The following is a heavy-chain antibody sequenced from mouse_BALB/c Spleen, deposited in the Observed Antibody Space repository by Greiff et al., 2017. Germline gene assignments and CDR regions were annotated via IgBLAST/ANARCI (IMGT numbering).Heavy chain of an antibody. J-gene: IGHJ3*01. CDR3: ARPLLRLSAWFAY. D-gene: IGHD1-2*01. V-gene: IGHV5-6-2*01. Sequence: EVKLVESGGGLVKLGGSLKLSCAASGFTFSSYYMSWVRQTPEKRLELVAAINSNGGSTYYPDTVKGRFTISRDNAKNTLYLQMSSLKSEDTALYYCARPLLRLSAWFAYWGQGTLVTVSA. CDR2: INSNGGST. CDR1: GFTFSSYY.